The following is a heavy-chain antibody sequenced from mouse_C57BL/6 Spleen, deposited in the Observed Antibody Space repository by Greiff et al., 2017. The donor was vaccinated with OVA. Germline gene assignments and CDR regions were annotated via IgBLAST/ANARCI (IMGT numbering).Heavy chain of an antibody. CDR1: GYTFTSYW. Sequence: QVQLQQPGAELVKPGASVKLSCKASGYTFTSYWMQWVKQRPGQGLEWIGEIDPSDSYTNYNQKFKGKATLTVDTSSSTAYMQLSSLTSEDSAVYYCARKEEGNYVAMDYWGQGTSVTVSS. CDR2: IDPSDSYT. J-gene: IGHJ4*01. V-gene: IGHV1-50*01. CDR3: ARKEEGNYVAMDY. D-gene: IGHD2-1*01.